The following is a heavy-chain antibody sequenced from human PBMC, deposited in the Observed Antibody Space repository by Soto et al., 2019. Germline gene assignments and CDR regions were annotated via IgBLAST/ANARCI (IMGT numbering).Heavy chain of an antibody. CDR3: GRAGGRFYGMDV. J-gene: IGHJ6*02. V-gene: IGHV4-4*02. Sequence: SETLSLPCAVSCGSISSTNWWSWVRQPPGEGLEWIGEIYFSGTTKFNRSLKSRISMLVDKSKNHFSLTLTSVTAADTAVYYGGRAGGRFYGMDVWGQGTTVTVSS. CDR2: IYFSGTT. CDR1: CGSISSTNW.